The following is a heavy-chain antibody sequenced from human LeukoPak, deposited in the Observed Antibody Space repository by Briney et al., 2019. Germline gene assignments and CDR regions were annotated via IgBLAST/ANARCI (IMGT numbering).Heavy chain of an antibody. Sequence: GASVKVSCKASGYTFTSYGINWVRQAPGQGLEWMGWISAYNGNTNYAQKLQGRVTMTTDTFTSTAYMELRSLRSDDTAVYYCAVDSSGYYYVGYGMDVWGQGTTVTVSS. D-gene: IGHD3-22*01. V-gene: IGHV1-18*01. J-gene: IGHJ6*02. CDR2: ISAYNGNT. CDR3: AVDSSGYYYVGYGMDV. CDR1: GYTFTSYG.